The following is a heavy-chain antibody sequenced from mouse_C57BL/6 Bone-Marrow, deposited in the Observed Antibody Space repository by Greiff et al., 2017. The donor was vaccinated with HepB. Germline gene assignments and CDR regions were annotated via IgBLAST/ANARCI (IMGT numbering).Heavy chain of an antibody. CDR3: ARGSYGSFDY. CDR2: ISDGGSYT. Sequence: EVHLVESGGGLVKPGGSLKLSCAASGFTFSSYALSWVRQTPEKRLEWVATISDGGSYTYYPDNVKGRFTISRDNAKNNLYLQMSHLKSEDTAMYYCARGSYGSFDYWGQGTTLTVSS. D-gene: IGHD1-1*01. J-gene: IGHJ2*01. V-gene: IGHV5-4*01. CDR1: GFTFSSYA.